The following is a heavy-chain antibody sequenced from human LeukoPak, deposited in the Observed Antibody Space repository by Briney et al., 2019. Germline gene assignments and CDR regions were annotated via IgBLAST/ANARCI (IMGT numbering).Heavy chain of an antibody. CDR2: ISGSGGST. CDR1: GFIFSDHY. D-gene: IGHD1-14*01. Sequence: PGGSLRLSCAASGFIFSDHYMDWVRQAPGKGLEWVSAISGSGGSTYYADSVKGRFTISRDNSKNTLYLQMNSLRAEDTAVYYCAKGINPPFPLDYWGQGTLVTVSS. V-gene: IGHV3-23*01. CDR3: AKGINPPFPLDY. J-gene: IGHJ4*02.